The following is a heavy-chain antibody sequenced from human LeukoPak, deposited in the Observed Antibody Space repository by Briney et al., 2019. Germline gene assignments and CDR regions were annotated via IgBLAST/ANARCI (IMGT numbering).Heavy chain of an antibody. J-gene: IGHJ4*02. CDR1: GFTFSSCW. CDR2: IVEDGSQK. V-gene: IGHV3-7*01. Sequence: GGSLRLSCAASGFTFSSCWMTWVRQAPGKGLEWVASIVEDGSQKYYVDSVKGRFTISRDNAKNSLYLQMNSLEAEDTAVYYCARDVIGGDTLDSWDQGTLVTVSS. CDR3: ARDVIGGDTLDS. D-gene: IGHD2-21*02.